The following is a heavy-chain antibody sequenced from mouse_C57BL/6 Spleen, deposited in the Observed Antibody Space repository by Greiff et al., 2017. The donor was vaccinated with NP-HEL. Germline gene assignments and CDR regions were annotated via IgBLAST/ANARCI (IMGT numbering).Heavy chain of an antibody. CDR3: ARQFITTVVATDYFDY. D-gene: IGHD1-1*01. Sequence: EVMLVESGGGLVKPGGSLKLSCAASGFTFSSYAMSWVRQTPEKRLEWVATISDGGSYTYYPANVKGRFTISRDNAKNNLYLQMSHLKSEDTAMYYCARQFITTVVATDYFDYWGQGTTLTVSS. V-gene: IGHV5-4*03. CDR1: GFTFSSYA. CDR2: ISDGGSYT. J-gene: IGHJ2*01.